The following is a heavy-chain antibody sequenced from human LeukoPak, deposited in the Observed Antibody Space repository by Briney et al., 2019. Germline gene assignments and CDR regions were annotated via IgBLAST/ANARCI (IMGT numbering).Heavy chain of an antibody. Sequence: SEALSLTCAVSSGSISSDYWRWIRQHPGEGLEWIGYIHYSGATNYSPSLSSRVTISIDTSKNQFSLNLRSVTAADTAVYYCATLRGSSSAVFDYWGQGTLVTVSS. CDR2: IHYSGAT. J-gene: IGHJ4*02. D-gene: IGHD2-2*01. CDR3: ATLRGSSSAVFDY. CDR1: SGSISSDY. V-gene: IGHV4-59*08.